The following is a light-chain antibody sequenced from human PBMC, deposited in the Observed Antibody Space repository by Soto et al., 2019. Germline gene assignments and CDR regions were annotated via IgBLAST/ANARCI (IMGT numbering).Light chain of an antibody. CDR1: TSDVGGYNS. CDR3: CSYAGVYV. J-gene: IGLJ1*01. V-gene: IGLV2-14*01. Sequence: QSVLTQPASVSGSPGQSITISCTGTTSDVGGYNSVSWYQQFPGKAPKVMIYEVSNRPSGVPDRFSGSKSGNTASLTISGLQAEDEADYYCCSYAGVYVFGTGTKVTVL. CDR2: EVS.